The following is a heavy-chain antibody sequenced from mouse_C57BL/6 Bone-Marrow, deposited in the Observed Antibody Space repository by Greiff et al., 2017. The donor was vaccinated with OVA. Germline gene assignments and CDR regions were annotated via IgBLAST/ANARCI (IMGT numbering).Heavy chain of an antibody. V-gene: IGHV1-80*01. CDR3: AEGWLEARFAY. J-gene: IGHJ3*01. D-gene: IGHD1-1*02. CDR1: GYAFSSYW. CDR2: IYPGDGDT. Sequence: QVQLKQSGAELVKPGASVKISCKASGYAFSSYWMNWVKQRPGKGLEWIGQIYPGDGDTNYNGKFKGKATLTADKSSSTAYMQLSSLTSEDSAVYFCAEGWLEARFAYWGQGTLVTVSA.